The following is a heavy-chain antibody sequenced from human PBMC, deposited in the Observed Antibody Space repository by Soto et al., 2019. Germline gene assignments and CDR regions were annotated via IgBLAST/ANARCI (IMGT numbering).Heavy chain of an antibody. J-gene: IGHJ4*02. CDR1: GGSFSGYY. V-gene: IGHV4-34*01. D-gene: IGHD6-6*01. CDR3: ARVGGFIAARRIDY. Sequence: SETLSLTCAVYGGSFSGYYWSWIRQPPGKGLEWIGEINHSGSTNYNPSLKSRVTISVDTSKNQFSLKLSSVTAADTAVYYCARVGGFIAARRIDYWGQGTLVTVSS. CDR2: INHSGST.